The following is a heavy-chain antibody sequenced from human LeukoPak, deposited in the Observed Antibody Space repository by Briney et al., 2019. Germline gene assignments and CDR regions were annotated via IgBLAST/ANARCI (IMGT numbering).Heavy chain of an antibody. CDR3: ARTGDSSGYYVWFDP. V-gene: IGHV3-48*02. Sequence: XGSLRLSCAASGFMFSTYSMNWVRQAPGRGLEWVSYISSRGGGTTHYADSVKGRFTISRDNGKNSLYLQMNSLRDEDTAVYYCARTGDSSGYYVWFDPWGQGTLVTVSS. CDR2: ISSRGGGTT. J-gene: IGHJ5*02. D-gene: IGHD6-19*01. CDR1: GFMFSTYS.